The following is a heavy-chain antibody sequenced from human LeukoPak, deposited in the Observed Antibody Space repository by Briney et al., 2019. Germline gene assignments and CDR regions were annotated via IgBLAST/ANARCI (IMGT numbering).Heavy chain of an antibody. Sequence: PGGSLRLSYAASGFTFSSYAMSWVRQAPGKGLEWVSAISGSGGSTYYADSVRGRFTISRDNSKNTLYLQMNSLRAEDTAVYYCAKVGDLLWFGELFKGAFDIWGQGTMVTVSS. CDR3: AKVGDLLWFGELFKGAFDI. CDR1: GFTFSSYA. V-gene: IGHV3-23*01. J-gene: IGHJ3*02. CDR2: ISGSGGST. D-gene: IGHD3-10*01.